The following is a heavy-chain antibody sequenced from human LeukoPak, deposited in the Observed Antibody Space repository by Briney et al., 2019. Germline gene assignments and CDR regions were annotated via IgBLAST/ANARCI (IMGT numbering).Heavy chain of an antibody. J-gene: IGHJ4*02. V-gene: IGHV4-59*12. D-gene: IGHD3-16*01. Sequence: PSETLSLTCTVSGDSISSYYWSWIRQPPGKGLEWIGYIYYSGSTNYNPSLKSRVTISVDTSKNQFSLKVSSVTAADTAVYYCARDPGDIDYWGQGTLVTVSS. CDR2: IYYSGST. CDR1: GDSISSYY. CDR3: ARDPGDIDY.